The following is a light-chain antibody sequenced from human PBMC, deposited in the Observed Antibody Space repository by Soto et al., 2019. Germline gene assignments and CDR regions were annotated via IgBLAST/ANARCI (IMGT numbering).Light chain of an antibody. CDR2: AAS. CDR3: QQAFSFPFT. V-gene: IGKV1-12*01. Sequence: DIQMTQSPSSVSAYVGDGVTITCRASQDIRDWIAWYQQKPGKAPKLLISAASSLQSGVPSRFSGSGSGTDFSLTISSLQSEDFATYYCQQAFSFPFTFGPGTKVDIK. J-gene: IGKJ3*01. CDR1: QDIRDW.